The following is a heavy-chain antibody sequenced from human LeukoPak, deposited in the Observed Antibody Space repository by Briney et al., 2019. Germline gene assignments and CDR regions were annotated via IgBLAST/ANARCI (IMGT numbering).Heavy chain of an antibody. CDR3: ARAGVCTTTSCDGGIDY. J-gene: IGHJ4*02. V-gene: IGHV3-21*06. Sequence: GGSLRPSCAASGFTFSSYNMKWVRQAPGKGLEWVSFISTTSNYIYYADSVKGRFTISRDNAKNSLYLQMNSLRGEDAALYYCARAGVCTTTSCDGGIDYWGQGTLVTVSS. D-gene: IGHD2-2*01. CDR2: ISTTSNYI. CDR1: GFTFSSYN.